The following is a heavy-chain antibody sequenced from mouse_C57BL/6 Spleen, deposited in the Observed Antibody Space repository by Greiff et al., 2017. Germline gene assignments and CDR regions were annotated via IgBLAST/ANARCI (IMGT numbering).Heavy chain of an antibody. J-gene: IGHJ3*01. V-gene: IGHV1-82*01. D-gene: IGHD1-1*01. CDR3: AREYYGSSSY. Sequence: VQLQQSGPELVKPGASVKISCKASGYAFSSSWMNWVKQRPGKGLEWIGRIYPGDGDTNYNGKFKGKATLTADKSSSTAYMQLSSLTSEDSAVYFCAREYYGSSSYWGQGTLVTVSA. CDR2: IYPGDGDT. CDR1: GYAFSSSW.